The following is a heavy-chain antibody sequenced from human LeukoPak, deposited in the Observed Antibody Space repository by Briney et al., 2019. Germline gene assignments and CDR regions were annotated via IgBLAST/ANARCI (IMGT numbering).Heavy chain of an antibody. V-gene: IGHV3-13*01. J-gene: IGHJ6*02. CDR3: ARAPPYSSASWGYYGMDV. D-gene: IGHD6-6*01. Sequence: PGGSLRLSCAASGFTFRNYDMHWVRQTTGKGLEWVSSIGIAGDTYYPGSVKGRFTISRENAKNSLYLQMNSLRAGDTAVYYCARAPPYSSASWGYYGMDVWGQGTTVTVSS. CDR1: GFTFRNYD. CDR2: IGIAGDT.